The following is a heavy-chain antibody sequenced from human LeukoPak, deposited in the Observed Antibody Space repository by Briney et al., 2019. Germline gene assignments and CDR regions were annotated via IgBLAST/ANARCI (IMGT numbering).Heavy chain of an antibody. V-gene: IGHV1-2*02. J-gene: IGHJ4*02. CDR1: GGTFSSYA. CDR3: ARDSHYDSSGYRFNY. Sequence: ASVKVSCKASGGTFSSYAISWVRQAPGQGLEWMGWINPNSGGTNYAQKFQGRVTMTRDTSISTAYMELSRLRSDDTAVYYCARDSHYDSSGYRFNYWGQGTLVTVSS. CDR2: INPNSGGT. D-gene: IGHD3-22*01.